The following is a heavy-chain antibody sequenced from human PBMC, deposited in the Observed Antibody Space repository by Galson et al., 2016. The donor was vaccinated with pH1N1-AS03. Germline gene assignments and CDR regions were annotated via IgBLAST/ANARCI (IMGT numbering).Heavy chain of an antibody. J-gene: IGHJ5*02. CDR3: ARGSGSPHWFDP. CDR1: GFTFSIYA. V-gene: IGHV3-23*01. D-gene: IGHD3-3*01. Sequence: SLRLSCAASGFTFSIYAMHWVRQAPGKGLEWVSGVGGVDGSLWYAESVKGRFTVSRDNSKGTLDLRMNSLRADDTAVYYCARGSGSPHWFDPWGQGTLVTVSS. CDR2: VGGVDGSL.